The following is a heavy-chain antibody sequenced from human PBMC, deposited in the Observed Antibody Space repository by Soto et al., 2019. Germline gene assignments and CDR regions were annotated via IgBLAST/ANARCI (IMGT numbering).Heavy chain of an antibody. D-gene: IGHD1-7*01. CDR1: GYSFTSYW. CDR3: ARGTSPSVSYYAMDV. J-gene: IGHJ6*02. Sequence: GESLKISCKGSGYSFTSYWIAWVRQMPGKGLECMGIIYPGDSDTRYSPSFQGQVTISADNSITTAHLQWSSLKASDTAMYFCARGTSPSVSYYAMDVWGQGTTVTVSS. CDR2: IYPGDSDT. V-gene: IGHV5-51*01.